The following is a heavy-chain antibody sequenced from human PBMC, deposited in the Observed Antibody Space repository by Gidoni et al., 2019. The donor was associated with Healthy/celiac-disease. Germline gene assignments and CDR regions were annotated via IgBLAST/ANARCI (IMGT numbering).Heavy chain of an antibody. CDR3: ARLDYGDYVDWEYFQH. D-gene: IGHD4-17*01. CDR1: GGPFSCYA. CDR2: IVPILGIA. Sequence: QVKLVQSGAEVKKPGSSVKFSRKASGGPFSCYATSWVRQAPGQGREWMGRIVPILGIANYAQKFQSRVTSTAEKSTRTAYMEQSSLRSEDTAVYYCARLDYGDYVDWEYFQHWGQGTLVTVSS. V-gene: IGHV1-69*09. J-gene: IGHJ1*01.